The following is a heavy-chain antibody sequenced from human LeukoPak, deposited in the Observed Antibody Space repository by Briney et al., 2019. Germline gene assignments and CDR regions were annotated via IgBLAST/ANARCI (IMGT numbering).Heavy chain of an antibody. CDR1: GGSFSGYY. V-gene: IGHV4-34*01. CDR2: INHSGST. D-gene: IGHD1-26*01. J-gene: IGHJ4*02. CDR3: ARRFGWSPRGSYGREFDY. Sequence: SETLSLTCAVYGGSFSGYYWSWIRQPPGKGLEWIGEINHSGSTNYNPSLKSRVTISVDTSKNQFSLKLSSVTAAATAVYYRARRFGWSPRGSYGREFDYWGQGTLVTVSS.